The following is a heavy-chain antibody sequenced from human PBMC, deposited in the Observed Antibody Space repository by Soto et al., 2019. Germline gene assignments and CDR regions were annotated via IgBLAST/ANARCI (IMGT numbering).Heavy chain of an antibody. D-gene: IGHD3-16*02. Sequence: QVQLVESGGGLVKPGGSLRLSCAASGFTFSDYYMSWIRQAPGKGLEWVSYISSSGSTIYYADSVKGRFTISRDNAKNSLYLQMNSLRAEDTAVYYCARGAYDYIWGSYRYRGSRTEYFQHWGQGTLVTVSS. V-gene: IGHV3-11*01. CDR3: ARGAYDYIWGSYRYRGSRTEYFQH. CDR1: GFTFSDYY. J-gene: IGHJ1*01. CDR2: ISSSGSTI.